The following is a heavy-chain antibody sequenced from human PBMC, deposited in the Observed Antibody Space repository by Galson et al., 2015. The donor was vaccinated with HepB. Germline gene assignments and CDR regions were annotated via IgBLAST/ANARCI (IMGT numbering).Heavy chain of an antibody. CDR2: TSGSGGST. V-gene: IGHV3-23*01. Sequence: SLRLSCAVSGFTFSRYGMSWVRQAPGKGLEWVSGTSGSGGSTYYADSVKGRFTISRDKSKNTLYVHMNSLRADDTAVYYCAIAYEMDTLFLGYDAFDIRGQGTMVTVSP. CDR1: GFTFSRYG. CDR3: AIAYEMDTLFLGYDAFDI. J-gene: IGHJ3*02. D-gene: IGHD5-24*01.